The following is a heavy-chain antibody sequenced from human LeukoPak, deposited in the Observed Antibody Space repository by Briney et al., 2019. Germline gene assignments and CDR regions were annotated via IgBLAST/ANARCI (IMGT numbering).Heavy chain of an antibody. CDR3: ARDHGYGYTFDY. D-gene: IGHD5-18*01. Sequence: KAGGSLRLSCAASGFTFSSYSMNWVRQAPGKGLEWVSSISSSSSYIYYADSVKGRFTISRDNAKNSLYLQMNSLRAEDTAVYYCARDHGYGYTFDYWGQGTLVTVSS. CDR1: GFTFSSYS. V-gene: IGHV3-21*01. J-gene: IGHJ4*02. CDR2: ISSSSSYI.